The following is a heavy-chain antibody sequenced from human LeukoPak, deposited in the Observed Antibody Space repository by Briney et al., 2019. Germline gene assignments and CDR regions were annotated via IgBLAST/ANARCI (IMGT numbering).Heavy chain of an antibody. J-gene: IGHJ4*02. Sequence: GGSMRLSCATSGFNFDRYTIHWVRQAPGKGLEWVSLAGWAGGTTFYSDSVRGRFTISRDSGRKSVYLQMNSLTTDDTAFYFCAKELDTMFFDYWGQGALVTVSS. CDR3: AKELDTMFFDY. CDR2: AGWAGGTT. D-gene: IGHD3-10*02. CDR1: GFNFDRYT. V-gene: IGHV3-43*01.